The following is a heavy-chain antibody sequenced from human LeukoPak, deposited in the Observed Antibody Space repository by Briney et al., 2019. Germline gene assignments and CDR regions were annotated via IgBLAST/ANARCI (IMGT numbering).Heavy chain of an antibody. D-gene: IGHD3-3*01. Sequence: GASVKVSCKASGYTFTSYGISWVRQAPGQGLEWMGWISAYNGNTDYAQKLQGRVTMTTDTSTSTAYMELRSLRSDDTAVYYCARAAYDPLVSYYYYYMDVWGKGTTVTVSS. CDR1: GYTFTSYG. CDR2: ISAYNGNT. J-gene: IGHJ6*03. CDR3: ARAAYDPLVSYYYYYMDV. V-gene: IGHV1-18*01.